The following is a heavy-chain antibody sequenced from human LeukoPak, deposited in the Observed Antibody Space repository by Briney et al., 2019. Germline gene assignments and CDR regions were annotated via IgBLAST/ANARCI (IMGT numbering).Heavy chain of an antibody. CDR2: ITGSGGST. D-gene: IGHD3-10*01. CDR1: GFTFSRFS. J-gene: IGHJ4*02. Sequence: GGSLRLSCAASGFTFSRFSMNWVRQAPGKGLEWVSAITGSGGSTYYADSVKGRFTISRDNSKNTLYLQMNSLRAEDTAVYYCAKLLMAMVRGVDIDCWGQGTLVTVSS. V-gene: IGHV3-23*01. CDR3: AKLLMAMVRGVDIDC.